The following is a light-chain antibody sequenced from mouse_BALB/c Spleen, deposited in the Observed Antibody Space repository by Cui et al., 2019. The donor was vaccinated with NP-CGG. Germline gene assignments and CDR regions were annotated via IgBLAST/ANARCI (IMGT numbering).Light chain of an antibody. V-gene: IGLV1*01. CDR2: GTN. CDR3: ALWYSNHWV. J-gene: IGLJ1*01. Sequence: QAVVTPESALTTSPGETVTLTCRSSTGAGTTSNYANWVQEKPDHLFTGLIGGTNNRAPGVPARFSGSLIGDKAALTITGARTEDEAIYFCALWYSNHWVFGGGTKLTVL. CDR1: TGAGTTSNY.